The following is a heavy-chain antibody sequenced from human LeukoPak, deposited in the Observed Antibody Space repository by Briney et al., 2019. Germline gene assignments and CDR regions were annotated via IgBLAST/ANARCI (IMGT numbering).Heavy chain of an antibody. CDR1: RFSFSSYA. J-gene: IGHJ3*02. CDR2: ISYDGRNE. V-gene: IGHV3-30*04. CDR3: ARDRGTRPVYCSSSICYSAAFDI. Sequence: PGGSLRLSCAASRFSFSSYAMHWVRQAPGKGLEWVAVISYDGRNEYHADSVKGRFTISRDNSKNTLYLQMNSLRAEDTAVYYCARDRGTRPVYCSSSICYSAAFDIWGQGTTVTVSS. D-gene: IGHD2-2*01.